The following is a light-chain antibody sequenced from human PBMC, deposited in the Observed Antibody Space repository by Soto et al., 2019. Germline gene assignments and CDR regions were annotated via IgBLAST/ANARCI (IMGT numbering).Light chain of an antibody. CDR1: QSILDRSKNKYY. CDR2: WAS. J-gene: IGKJ1*01. Sequence: DIVMTQSPDSLAVSLGERASFNCKSSQSILDRSKNKYYLVWYQQKSGQPPKLLIYWASLRESGVPDRFTGSGSGTDFTLTTSSLQPEDVAVYYCQQYFTSPWTFGQGNTVEI. V-gene: IGKV4-1*01. CDR3: QQYFTSPWT.